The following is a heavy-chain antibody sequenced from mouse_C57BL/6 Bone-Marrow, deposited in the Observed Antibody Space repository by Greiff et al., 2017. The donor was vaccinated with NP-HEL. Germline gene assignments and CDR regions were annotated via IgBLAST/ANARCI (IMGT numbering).Heavy chain of an antibody. J-gene: IGHJ2*01. CDR2: IWSGGST. D-gene: IGHD2-10*02. CDR3: ARNEGYGNYDPYFDY. Sequence: VKLMESGPGLVQPSQSLSITCTVSGFSLTSYGVHWVRQSPGKGLEWLGVIWSGGSTDSNAAFISRLSISKDNSKSQVFFKMNSLQADDTAIYYCARNEGYGNYDPYFDYWGQGTTLTVSS. CDR1: GFSLTSYG. V-gene: IGHV2-2*01.